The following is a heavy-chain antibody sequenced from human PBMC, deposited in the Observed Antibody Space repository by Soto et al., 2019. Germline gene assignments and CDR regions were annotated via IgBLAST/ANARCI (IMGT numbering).Heavy chain of an antibody. D-gene: IGHD2-2*02. CDR2: INHGGDT. V-gene: IGHV4-34*01. J-gene: IGHJ6*02. Sequence: ETLSLTWAVDGGSLSAYYWSWIRQPPMKGPEWIGDINHGGDTKYNPSLKSRVTMSVDTSKNQFSLNRSSVTAADTAIYFCATSRKKKHFYNYVLDGWGQGTTVTVSS. CDR3: ATSRKKKHFYNYVLDG. CDR1: GGSLSAYY.